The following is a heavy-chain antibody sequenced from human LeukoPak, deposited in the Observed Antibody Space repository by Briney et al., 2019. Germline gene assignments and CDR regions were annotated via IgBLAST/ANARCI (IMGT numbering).Heavy chain of an antibody. J-gene: IGHJ5*02. CDR1: GYTFTSYD. D-gene: IGHD3-16*01. V-gene: IGHV1-8*01. CDR2: MNPNSGNT. Sequence: ASVKVSCKASGYTFTSYDINWVRQATGQGLEWMGWMNPNSGNTGYAQKFQGRVTMTRSTSISTAYMELSSLRSEDTAVYYCARAPPPRFGRYNWFDPWGQGTLVTVSS. CDR3: ARAPPPRFGRYNWFDP.